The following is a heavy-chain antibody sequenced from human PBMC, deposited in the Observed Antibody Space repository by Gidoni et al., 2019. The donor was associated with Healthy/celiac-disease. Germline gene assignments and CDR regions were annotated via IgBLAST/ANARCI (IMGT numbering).Heavy chain of an antibody. J-gene: IGHJ4*02. D-gene: IGHD2-21*02. CDR3: ARDSHFRRDCLDY. V-gene: IGHV4-34*01. CDR1: GGSFSGYY. Sequence: QVQLQQWGAGLLKPSETLSLTCAVYGGSFSGYYWSWIRQPPGKGLEWIGEINHSGSTNYNPSLKSRVTISVDTSKNQFSLKLSSVTAADTAVYYCARDSHFRRDCLDYWGQGTLVTVSS. CDR2: INHSGST.